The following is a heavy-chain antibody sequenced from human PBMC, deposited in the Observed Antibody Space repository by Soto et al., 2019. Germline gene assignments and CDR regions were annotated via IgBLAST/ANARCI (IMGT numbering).Heavy chain of an antibody. Sequence: QVQLQESGPGLVKPSETLSLTCTVSGGSVSSGSYYWTWMRQPPGKGLEWIGYIYYSGSTSYNPSLKGRVAISVDTSKKQFSLKVSSVTAADTAVYYCARDGDTSGYYYFDYWGQGTLVTVSS. CDR2: IYYSGST. CDR3: ARDGDTSGYYYFDY. J-gene: IGHJ4*02. V-gene: IGHV4-61*01. CDR1: GGSVSSGSYY. D-gene: IGHD3-22*01.